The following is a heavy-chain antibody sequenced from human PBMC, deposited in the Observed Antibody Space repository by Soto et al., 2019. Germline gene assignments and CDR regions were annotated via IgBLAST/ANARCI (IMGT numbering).Heavy chain of an antibody. CDR1: GGTFSSYA. D-gene: IGHD6-6*01. CDR2: IIPIFGTA. Sequence: GASVKVSCKASGGTFSSYAISWVRQAPGQGLEWMGGIIPIFGTASYAQKFQGRVTMTRDTSTSTVYMELSSLRSEDTAVYYCARVRFQGYSSSSGYYFDYWGQGTLVTVSS. V-gene: IGHV1-69*05. CDR3: ARVRFQGYSSSSGYYFDY. J-gene: IGHJ4*02.